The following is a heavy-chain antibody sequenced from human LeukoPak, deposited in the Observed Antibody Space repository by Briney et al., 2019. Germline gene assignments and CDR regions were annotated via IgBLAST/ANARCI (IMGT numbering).Heavy chain of an antibody. CDR2: ISYDEVTK. D-gene: IGHD6-6*01. CDR1: GFTFNSYG. CDR3: ATARPGDY. Sequence: PGGSLRLSCVASGFTFNSYGMHWVRQSPGKGLEWVAVISYDEVTKHYIDSVKGRFTISRDNSKNTVYLEMNSLRLEDTAVYYCATARPGDYWGQGTLVTVSS. J-gene: IGHJ4*02. V-gene: IGHV3-30*03.